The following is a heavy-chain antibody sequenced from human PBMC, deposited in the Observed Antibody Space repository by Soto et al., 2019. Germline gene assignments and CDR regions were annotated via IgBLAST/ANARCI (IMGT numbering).Heavy chain of an antibody. J-gene: IGHJ2*01. CDR1: GLTFSDCY. D-gene: IGHD4-17*01. CDR2: ISSSGTTT. V-gene: IGHV3-11*01. Sequence: GGSLRLSCAASGLTFSDCYMSWIRRAPGEGLEGVSYISSSGTTTYYAASVKGRFTISRDNSKNSISLQMNSLRADDTAVYYCAGYGDPQRYWYFDLWGRGTPVTVSS. CDR3: AGYGDPQRYWYFDL.